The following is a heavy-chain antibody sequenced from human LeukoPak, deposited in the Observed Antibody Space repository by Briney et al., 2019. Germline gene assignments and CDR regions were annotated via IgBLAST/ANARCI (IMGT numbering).Heavy chain of an antibody. D-gene: IGHD6-13*01. CDR2: ISSSSSYI. V-gene: IGHV3-21*01. CDR1: GFTFSSYS. CDR3: ARGGYSSSFSDY. Sequence: PGGSLRLSCAASGFTFSSYSMNWVRQAPGKGLEWVSSISSSSSYIYYADSVKGRFTISRDNAENSLYLQMNSLRAEDTAVYYCARGGYSSSFSDYWGQGTLVTVSS. J-gene: IGHJ4*02.